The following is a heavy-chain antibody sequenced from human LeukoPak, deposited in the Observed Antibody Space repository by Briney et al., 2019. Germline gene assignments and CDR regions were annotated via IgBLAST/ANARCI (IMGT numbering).Heavy chain of an antibody. CDR1: AGSISSSNHY. J-gene: IGHJ4*02. CDR2: IYYNGRT. CDR3: SRAPLWFGEHSGGTFDY. Sequence: SETLSLTCTVSAGSISSSNHYWGWIRQPPGKGLECLGSIYYNGRTYYNPSLKSRVSISVDTSKNQFSLKLSSVTAADTAVYYCSRAPLWFGEHSGGTFDYWGQGSLVTVSS. V-gene: IGHV4-39*07. D-gene: IGHD3-10*01.